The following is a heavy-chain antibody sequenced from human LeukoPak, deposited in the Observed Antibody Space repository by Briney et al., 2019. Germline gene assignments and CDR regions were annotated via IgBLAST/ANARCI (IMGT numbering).Heavy chain of an antibody. D-gene: IGHD6-19*01. V-gene: IGHV4-4*07. CDR1: GGSISNYY. Sequence: SETLSLTCTVSGGSISNYYWSWIRQPAGKGLEWVGRIFPSGNTNYNSSLKSRVTMSVDTSKNQFSLKLSSVTAADTAVYYCARHGYSSGSLAWFDPWGQGTQVTVSS. CDR3: ARHGYSSGSLAWFDP. CDR2: IFPSGNT. J-gene: IGHJ5*02.